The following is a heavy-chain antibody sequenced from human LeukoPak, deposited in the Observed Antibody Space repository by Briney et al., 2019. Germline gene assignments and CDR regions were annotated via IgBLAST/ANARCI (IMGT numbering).Heavy chain of an antibody. V-gene: IGHV3-48*04. Sequence: GGSLRLSCAASGFTFSSYSMNWVRQAPGKGLEWLSYISVSSRNVIDYADSVKGRFTISRDDAKNSLYLQMSSLRAEDTAVYFCARDFGPRLYAFDVWGQGTIITVSS. CDR3: ARDFGPRLYAFDV. D-gene: IGHD3-16*01. J-gene: IGHJ3*01. CDR1: GFTFSSYS. CDR2: ISVSSRNVI.